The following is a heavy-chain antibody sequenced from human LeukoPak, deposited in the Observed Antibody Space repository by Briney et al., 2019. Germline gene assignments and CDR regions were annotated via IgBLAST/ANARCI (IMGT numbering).Heavy chain of an antibody. D-gene: IGHD1-26*01. V-gene: IGHV4-59*08. CDR3: ARHNKAWDSDY. J-gene: IGHJ4*02. CDR2: IYYSGST. CDR1: GGSISSYY. Sequence: SETLSLTCTVSGGSISSYYWSWIRQPPGKGLEWVGYIYYSGSTNYNPSLKSRVTISVATSKTQFSLKLSSVTAAHTAVYYCARHNKAWDSDYWGQGTLVTVSS.